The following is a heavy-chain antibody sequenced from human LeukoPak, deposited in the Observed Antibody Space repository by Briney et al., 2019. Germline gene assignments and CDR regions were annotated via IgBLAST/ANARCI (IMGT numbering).Heavy chain of an antibody. CDR3: AELGITMIGGV. V-gene: IGHV3-48*03. Sequence: GGSLRLSCAASGFTFGSHEMNWVRQAPGKGLQWVSYISSSGSSIYYADSVKGRFTISRDDAKNSLYLQMNSLTAEDTAVYYCAELGITMIGGVWGKGTTVTISS. CDR2: ISSSGSSI. J-gene: IGHJ6*04. D-gene: IGHD3-10*02. CDR1: GFTFGSHE.